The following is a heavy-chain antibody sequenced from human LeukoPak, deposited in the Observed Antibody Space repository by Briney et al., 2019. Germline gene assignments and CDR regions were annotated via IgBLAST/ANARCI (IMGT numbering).Heavy chain of an antibody. J-gene: IGHJ4*02. CDR2: INPNSGGT. CDR1: GYTFTGYY. CDR3: ARDLGQLVLN. D-gene: IGHD6-13*01. V-gene: IGHV1-2*02. Sequence: ASVKVSCKASGYTFTGYYMHWVRQAPGQGLEWMGWINPNSGGTNYARKLQGRVTMTTDTSTSTAYMELRSLRSDDTAVYYCARDLGQLVLNWGQGTLVTVSS.